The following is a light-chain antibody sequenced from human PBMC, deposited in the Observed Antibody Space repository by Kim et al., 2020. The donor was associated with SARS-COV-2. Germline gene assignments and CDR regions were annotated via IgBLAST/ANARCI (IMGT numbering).Light chain of an antibody. CDR1: QSVLYNSNNKYY. CDR2: WAS. J-gene: IGKJ1*01. Sequence: ATSNGKSSQSVLYNSNNKYYLALYQQKPGQPPKLLIYWASTRVSGVPDRFRGSGSGTDFTLALNGLQAEDVAVYYCQQYYSTPRTFGQGTKVDIK. CDR3: QQYYSTPRT. V-gene: IGKV4-1*01.